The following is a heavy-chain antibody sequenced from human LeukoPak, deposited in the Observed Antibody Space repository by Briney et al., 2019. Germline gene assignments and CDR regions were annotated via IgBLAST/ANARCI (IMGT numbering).Heavy chain of an antibody. CDR3: ARGKSSGNQFDY. CDR2: IYYSGST. CDR1: GGSISSYY. D-gene: IGHD3-22*01. V-gene: IGHV4-59*12. J-gene: IGHJ4*02. Sequence: PSETLSLTCTVSGGSISSYYWSWIRQPPGKGLEWVGYIYYSGSTYYNPSLKSRATISVDTSKNQFSLKLSSVTAADTAVYYCARGKSSGNQFDYWGQGTLVTVSS.